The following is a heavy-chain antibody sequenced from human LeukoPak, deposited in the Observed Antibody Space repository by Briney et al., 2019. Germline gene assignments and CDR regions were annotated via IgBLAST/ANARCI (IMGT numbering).Heavy chain of an antibody. Sequence: SETLSLTCTVSSGSISSTSYYRGWIRQPPGKGLEWIGSIYYSGIAYYNPSLKSRLTISVDTSKNQFSLKLNSVTAPDTAVYYCARHGPAWDWFDPWGQGSLATVSS. CDR3: ARHGPAWDWFDP. CDR1: SGSISSTSYY. J-gene: IGHJ5*02. CDR2: IYYSGIA. V-gene: IGHV4-39*01.